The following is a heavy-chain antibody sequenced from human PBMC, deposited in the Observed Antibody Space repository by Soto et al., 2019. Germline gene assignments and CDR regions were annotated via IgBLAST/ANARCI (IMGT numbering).Heavy chain of an antibody. Sequence: ASVKVSCKASGYTFTHYYMHWVRQAPGQGLEWMGWINPNSGGTNYAQKFQGRVTMNRDTSISTAYMELSSLRSDDTAVYYCARDSPSLTYCGGDCYSIDYWGQGPLLTVPS. CDR2: INPNSGGT. D-gene: IGHD2-21*02. J-gene: IGHJ4*02. V-gene: IGHV1-2*02. CDR1: GYTFTHYY. CDR3: ARDSPSLTYCGGDCYSIDY.